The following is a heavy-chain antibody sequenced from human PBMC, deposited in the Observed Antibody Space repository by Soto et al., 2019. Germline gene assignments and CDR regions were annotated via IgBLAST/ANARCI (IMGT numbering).Heavy chain of an antibody. D-gene: IGHD2-2*01. CDR1: GGSISSSSYY. Sequence: PWETLSLTCTVSGGSISSSSYYWGWIRQPPGKGLEWIGSIYYSGSTYYNPSLKSRVTISVDTSKNQFSLKLSSVTAADTAVYYCARHDGIVVVPAATLRRYGMDVWGQGTTVTVSS. V-gene: IGHV4-39*01. CDR3: ARHDGIVVVPAATLRRYGMDV. J-gene: IGHJ6*02. CDR2: IYYSGST.